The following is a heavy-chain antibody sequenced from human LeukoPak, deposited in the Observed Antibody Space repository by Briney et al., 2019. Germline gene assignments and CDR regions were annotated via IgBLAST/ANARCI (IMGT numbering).Heavy chain of an antibody. Sequence: GGSLRLSCETSGFGFQIYQMNWVRQAPGKGLEWVSSIDWDSGTLYYTDSVRGRFATSRDNAFKSLYLQMNSLRPEDTAFYYCARSAVSGSDSYFDSWGRGTLVTVSS. V-gene: IGHV3-48*03. CDR1: GFGFQIYQ. CDR3: ARSAVSGSDSYFDS. D-gene: IGHD5-12*01. CDR2: IDWDSGTL. J-gene: IGHJ4*02.